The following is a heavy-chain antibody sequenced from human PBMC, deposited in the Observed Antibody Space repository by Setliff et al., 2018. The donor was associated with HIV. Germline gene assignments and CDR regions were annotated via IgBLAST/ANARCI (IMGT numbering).Heavy chain of an antibody. D-gene: IGHD6-19*01. CDR2: IYTSGST. J-gene: IGHJ4*02. CDR1: GGSISSYY. V-gene: IGHV4-4*07. CDR3: ARSHSSGWEVGYYFDY. Sequence: PSETLSLTCTVSGGSISSYYWSWIRQPAGKGLEWIGRIYTSGSTNYNPSLKSRVTMSVDTSKNQFSLKLSSVTAADTAVYHCARSHSSGWEVGYYFDYWGQGTLVTV.